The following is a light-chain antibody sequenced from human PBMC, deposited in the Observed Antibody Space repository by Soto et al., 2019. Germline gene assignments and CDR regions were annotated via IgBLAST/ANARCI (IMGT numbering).Light chain of an antibody. CDR1: QGISSA. Sequence: AIQLTQSPSSLSASVGDRVTITCRASQGISSALAWYQQKPGKAPKFLIYDASSLESGVPSRFSGSGSWTDFTLTISRLPPEDFATYYCQQFNSYPPALTFGGGTKVEIK. CDR3: QQFNSYPPALT. J-gene: IGKJ4*01. V-gene: IGKV1-13*02. CDR2: DAS.